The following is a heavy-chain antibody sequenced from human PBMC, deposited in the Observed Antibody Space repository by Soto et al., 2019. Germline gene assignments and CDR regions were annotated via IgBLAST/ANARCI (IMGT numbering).Heavy chain of an antibody. V-gene: IGHV4-30-4*01. CDR3: AGMPYTSGLRFDP. CDR1: GGSISSGDYY. CDR2: IYQSGVT. J-gene: IGHJ5*02. D-gene: IGHD6-19*01. Sequence: NPSETLSLTCTVSGGSISSGDYYWSWIRQPPGKGLEWIGYIYQSGVTSYNPSLASRVSISLDRSNNQCSLKLKSVTAADTAVYFCAGMPYTSGLRFDPWGPGTLVTVSS.